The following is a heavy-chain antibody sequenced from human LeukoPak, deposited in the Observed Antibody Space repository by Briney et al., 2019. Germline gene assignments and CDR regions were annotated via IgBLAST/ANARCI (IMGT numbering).Heavy chain of an antibody. D-gene: IGHD6-19*01. Sequence: SETLSLTCNVSGASINNYYWTWIRQPPGKGLEWIGYIYYTGSTNYNPSLKSRLTISVDTSKNQFSLKLKSVTAADTAVYYCATFTGYSTGWYPDAFDIWGRGTMVNVSS. J-gene: IGHJ3*02. CDR3: ATFTGYSTGWYPDAFDI. V-gene: IGHV4-59*12. CDR1: GASINNYY. CDR2: IYYTGST.